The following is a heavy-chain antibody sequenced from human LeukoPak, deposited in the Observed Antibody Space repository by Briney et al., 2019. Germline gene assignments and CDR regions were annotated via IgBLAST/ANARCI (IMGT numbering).Heavy chain of an antibody. CDR2: ISSSSSYI. Sequence: GGSLRLSCAASGFTFSSYSMNWVRRAPGKGLEWVSSISSSSSYIYYADSVKGRFTISRDNAKNSLYPQMNSLRAEDTAVYYCASARAGYSSSWYRVDYWGQGTLVTVSS. CDR3: ASARAGYSSSWYRVDY. D-gene: IGHD6-13*01. CDR1: GFTFSSYS. J-gene: IGHJ4*02. V-gene: IGHV3-21*01.